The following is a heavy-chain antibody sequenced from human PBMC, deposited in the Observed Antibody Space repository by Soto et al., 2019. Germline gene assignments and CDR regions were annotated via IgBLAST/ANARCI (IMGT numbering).Heavy chain of an antibody. V-gene: IGHV1-69*06. CDR3: ARSHLDYSNFPIGYGMDV. Sequence: QVQLVQSGAEVKKPGSSVKVSCKASGGTFSSYAISWVRQAPGQGLEWMGGIIPIFGTANYAQKFQGRVTITADKSTSTAYMELSSLRSEDTAVYYCARSHLDYSNFPIGYGMDVWGQGTTVTVSS. J-gene: IGHJ6*02. D-gene: IGHD4-4*01. CDR2: IIPIFGTA. CDR1: GGTFSSYA.